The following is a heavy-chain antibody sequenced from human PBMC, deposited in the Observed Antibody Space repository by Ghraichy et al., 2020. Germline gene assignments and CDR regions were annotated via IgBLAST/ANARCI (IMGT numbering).Heavy chain of an antibody. CDR1: GFTFSSYA. CDR2: ISGSGGST. D-gene: IGHD3-10*01. Sequence: GGSLRLSCAASGFTFSSYAMSWVRQAPGKGLEWVSAISGSGGSTYYADSVKGRFTISRDNSKNTLYLQMNSLRAEDTAVYYCAKKGVRGVILAYMDVWGKGTTVTVSS. J-gene: IGHJ6*03. V-gene: IGHV3-23*01. CDR3: AKKGVRGVILAYMDV.